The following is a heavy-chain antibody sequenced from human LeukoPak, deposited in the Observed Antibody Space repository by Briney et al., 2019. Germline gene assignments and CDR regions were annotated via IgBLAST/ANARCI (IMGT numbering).Heavy chain of an antibody. J-gene: IGHJ1*01. D-gene: IGHD1-26*01. CDR1: GGSISSGGYY. CDR3: AKKVVVGATSPYSDFQD. CDR2: ISGSGITT. V-gene: IGHV3-23*01. Sequence: LSLTCTVSGGSISSGGYYWSWIRQAPGKGLEWVSAISGSGITTHYAGSVKGRFSISRDNSKNTLYLQMNSLRAEDTALYYCAKKVVVGATSPYSDFQDWGQGILVTVSS.